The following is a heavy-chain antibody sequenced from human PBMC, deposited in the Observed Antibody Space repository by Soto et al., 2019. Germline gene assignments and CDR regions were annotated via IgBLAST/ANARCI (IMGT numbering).Heavy chain of an antibody. CDR1: GFTFSSYA. CDR2: ISGSGGST. CDR3: AKDRLPSRPFVYYGSGAASDY. V-gene: IGHV3-23*01. Sequence: PGGSLRLCCAASGFTFSSYAMSWVRQAPGKGLEWVSAISGSGGSTYYADSVKGRFTISRDNSKNTLYLQMNSLRAEDTAVYYCAKDRLPSRPFVYYGSGAASDYWGQGTLVTVSS. J-gene: IGHJ4*02. D-gene: IGHD3-10*01.